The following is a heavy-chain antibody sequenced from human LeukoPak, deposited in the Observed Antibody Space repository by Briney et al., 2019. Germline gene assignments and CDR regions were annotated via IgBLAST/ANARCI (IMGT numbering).Heavy chain of an antibody. D-gene: IGHD3-22*01. Sequence: ASVKVSCKASGGTFSSYAISWVRQAPGQGLEWMGRIIPIFGTANYAQKFQGRVTITTDESTSTAYMELSSLRPEDTAVYYCARSRGAHFGVYYDSSGYIDYWGQGTLVTVSS. CDR1: GGTFSSYA. J-gene: IGHJ4*02. CDR2: IIPIFGTA. CDR3: ARSRGAHFGVYYDSSGYIDY. V-gene: IGHV1-69*05.